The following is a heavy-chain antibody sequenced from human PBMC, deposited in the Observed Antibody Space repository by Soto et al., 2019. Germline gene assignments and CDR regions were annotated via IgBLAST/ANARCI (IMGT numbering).Heavy chain of an antibody. CDR3: ARAGGDSSGWTL. CDR2: IIPILGIA. D-gene: IGHD6-19*01. Sequence: QVQLVQSGAEVKKPGSSVKVSCKASGGTFSSYTISWVRQAPGQGLEWMGRIIPILGIANYAQKFQGRVTITADTSTSTDYMELSSLVSEDTAVYYCARAGGDSSGWTLWGQGTLVTVSS. CDR1: GGTFSSYT. V-gene: IGHV1-69*02. J-gene: IGHJ4*02.